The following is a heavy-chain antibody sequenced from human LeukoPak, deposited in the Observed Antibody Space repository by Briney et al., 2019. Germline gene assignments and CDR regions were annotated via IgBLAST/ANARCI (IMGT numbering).Heavy chain of an antibody. CDR1: GFTLCRDW. Sequence: GRSLRLSCAASGFTLCRDWMHSVRQAPGKGLGWVSRINSDGSSTSYAASLKVRFTISRDNAENTLYLQMNSLRAEDTAVYYCARDQGSGSYYPYYYGMDVWGQGTTVTVSS. D-gene: IGHD3-10*01. V-gene: IGHV3-74*01. CDR2: INSDGSST. CDR3: ARDQGSGSYYPYYYGMDV. J-gene: IGHJ6*02.